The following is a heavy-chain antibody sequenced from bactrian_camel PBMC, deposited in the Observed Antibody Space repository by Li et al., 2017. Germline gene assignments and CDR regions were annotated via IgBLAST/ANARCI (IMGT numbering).Heavy chain of an antibody. D-gene: IGHD5*01. CDR2: IDTDGAD. V-gene: IGHV3S53*01. CDR3: AAGRGVFNRFELLFTHSYEY. J-gene: IGHJ4*01. CDR1: GYTYKNNC. Sequence: HVQLVESGGGSVQAGGSLRLSCAASGYTYKNNCMGWFRQAPGSEREGVAAIDTDGADSYSDSVKGRFTISKDIAKNTLYLQMNSLKPEDTAMYYCAAGRGVFNRFELLFTHSYEYWGQGTQVTVS.